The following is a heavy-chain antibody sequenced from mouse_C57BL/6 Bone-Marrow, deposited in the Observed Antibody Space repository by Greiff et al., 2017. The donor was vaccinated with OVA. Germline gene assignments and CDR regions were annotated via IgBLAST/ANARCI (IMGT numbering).Heavy chain of an antibody. D-gene: IGHD2-3*01. V-gene: IGHV5-6*01. CDR3: AGHNGYYIFDY. J-gene: IGHJ2*01. CDR1: GFTFSSYG. CDR2: ISSGGSYT. Sequence: EVHLVESGGDLVKPGGSLKLSCAASGFTFSSYGMSWVRQTPDKRLEWVATISSGGSYTYYPDSVKGRFTISRDNAKNTLYLQLSSLKSEDTAMDYYAGHNGYYIFDYWGQGTTLTVSS.